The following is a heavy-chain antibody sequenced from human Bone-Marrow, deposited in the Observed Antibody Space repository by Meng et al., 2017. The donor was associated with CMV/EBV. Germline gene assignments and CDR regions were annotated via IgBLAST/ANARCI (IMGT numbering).Heavy chain of an antibody. Sequence: ASVKVSCKASGYTFTSYGISWVRQAPGQGLEWMGWISAYNGNTNYAQKLQGRVTMTTDTSTSTAYMELRSLRSDDTAVYCCARDRYYDLSGNYYYYYGMDVWGQGTTVTVSS. CDR3: ARDRYYDLSGNYYYYYGMDV. J-gene: IGHJ6*02. V-gene: IGHV1-18*01. D-gene: IGHD3-3*01. CDR1: GYTFTSYG. CDR2: ISAYNGNT.